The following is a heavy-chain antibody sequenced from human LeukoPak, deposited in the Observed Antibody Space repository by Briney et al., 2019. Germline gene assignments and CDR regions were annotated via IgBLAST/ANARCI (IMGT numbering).Heavy chain of an antibody. CDR2: IYSGGST. V-gene: IGHV3-53*01. CDR1: GFTVSSNY. J-gene: IGHJ6*03. Sequence: PGGSLRLSCAASGFTVSSNYMSWVRQAPGKGLEWVSVIYSGGSTYYSDSVKGRFTISRDNSKNTLYLQMNRLRAEDTAVYYCARDLRGSSSYHYYYYMDVWGKGTTVTVSS. D-gene: IGHD6-6*01. CDR3: ARDLRGSSSYHYYYYMDV.